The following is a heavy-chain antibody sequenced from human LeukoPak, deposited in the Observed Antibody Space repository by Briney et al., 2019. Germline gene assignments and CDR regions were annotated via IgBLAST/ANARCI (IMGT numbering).Heavy chain of an antibody. CDR1: GFTFSSYS. CDR2: ISSSSRTI. Sequence: GGSLRLSCAASGFTFSSYSMNWVRQAPGKGLGWVSYISSSSRTIYYADSVKGRFTISRDNAKNSLYLQMNSLRDEDTAVYYCARDQFGNYRIDYWGQGTLVTVSS. D-gene: IGHD1-7*01. J-gene: IGHJ4*02. V-gene: IGHV3-48*02. CDR3: ARDQFGNYRIDY.